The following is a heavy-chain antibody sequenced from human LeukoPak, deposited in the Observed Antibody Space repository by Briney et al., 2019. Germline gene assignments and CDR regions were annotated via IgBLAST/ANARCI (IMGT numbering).Heavy chain of an antibody. CDR3: ARDMPGRDCSGGSCYGYGLDV. Sequence: GGSLRLSCAASGFTFRSYSMNWVRQAPGKGLEWVCSITSSSSFIYHAESVKGRFTISRDNAKNSLYLQMNSLRAEDTAVYYCARDMPGRDCSGGSCYGYGLDVWGRGTTVTVSS. J-gene: IGHJ6*02. V-gene: IGHV3-21*01. CDR1: GFTFRSYS. CDR2: ITSSSSFI. D-gene: IGHD2-15*01.